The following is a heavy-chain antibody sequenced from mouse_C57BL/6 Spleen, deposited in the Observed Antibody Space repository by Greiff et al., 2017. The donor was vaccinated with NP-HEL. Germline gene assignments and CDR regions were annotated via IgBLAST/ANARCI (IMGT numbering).Heavy chain of an antibody. CDR3: AITTVVAPYAMDY. V-gene: IGHV1-69*01. J-gene: IGHJ4*01. CDR2: IDPSDSYT. CDR1: GYTFTSYW. D-gene: IGHD1-1*01. Sequence: QVQLHQPGAELVMPGASVKLSCKASGYTFTSYWMHWVKQRPGQGLEWIGEIDPSDSYTNYNQKFKGKSTLTVDKSSSTAYMQLSSLTSEDSAVYYCAITTVVAPYAMDYWGQGTSVTVSS.